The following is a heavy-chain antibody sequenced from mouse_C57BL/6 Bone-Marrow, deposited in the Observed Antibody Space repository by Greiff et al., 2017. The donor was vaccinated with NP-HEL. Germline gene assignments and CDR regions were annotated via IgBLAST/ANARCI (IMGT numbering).Heavy chain of an antibody. Sequence: VQLQQSGAELVRPGTSVKVSCKASGYAFTNYLIEWVKQRPGQGLEWIGVINPGSGGTNYNEKFKGKATLTADKSSSTAYMQLSSLTSEDSAVYFCASNYYGSYDYAMDYWGQGTSVTGSS. V-gene: IGHV1-54*01. CDR3: ASNYYGSYDYAMDY. J-gene: IGHJ4*01. CDR1: GYAFTNYL. D-gene: IGHD1-1*01. CDR2: INPGSGGT.